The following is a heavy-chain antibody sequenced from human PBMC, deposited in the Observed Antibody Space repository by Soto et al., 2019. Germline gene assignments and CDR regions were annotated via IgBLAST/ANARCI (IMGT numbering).Heavy chain of an antibody. CDR3: ARGIATGQRDP. Sequence: QVQLVQSGAEVKKPGASVKISCKASGYTFTRYTMNWVRQAPGQRLEWMGWINPDNGNTKSSQKFQDRVIITRDTSASTAYMDLSSLRSEDTAVYYCARGIATGQRDPCGQGTLVPVSS. J-gene: IGHJ5*02. CDR1: GYTFTRYT. CDR2: INPDNGNT. V-gene: IGHV1-3*01. D-gene: IGHD2-15*01.